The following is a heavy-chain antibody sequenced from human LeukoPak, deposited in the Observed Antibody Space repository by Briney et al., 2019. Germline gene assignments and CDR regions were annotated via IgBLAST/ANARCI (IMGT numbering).Heavy chain of an antibody. V-gene: IGHV4-59*01. D-gene: IGHD5-24*01. CDR3: AREGYNEARSYFDY. CDR1: GGSISSYY. CDR2: IYYSGST. Sequence: PSETLSLTCTVSGGSISSYYWSRIRQPPGKGLEWIGYIYYSGSTNYNPSLKSRVTISVDTSKNQFSLKLSSVTAADTAVYYCAREGYNEARSYFDYWGQGTLVTVSS. J-gene: IGHJ4*02.